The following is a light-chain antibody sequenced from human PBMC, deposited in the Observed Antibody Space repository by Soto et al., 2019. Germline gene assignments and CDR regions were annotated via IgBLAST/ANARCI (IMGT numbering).Light chain of an antibody. Sequence: EIVLTQSPATLSLSPGERATLSCRASQSFSSYLALYQQKPGQAPRLLIYDASKRATGITARFSGRGSGSDFSMSGSCVEPEVIAVYYWQQRSNWPPVITFGQGTLLESK. CDR3: QQRSNWPPVIT. V-gene: IGKV3-11*01. CDR2: DAS. J-gene: IGKJ5*01. CDR1: QSFSSY.